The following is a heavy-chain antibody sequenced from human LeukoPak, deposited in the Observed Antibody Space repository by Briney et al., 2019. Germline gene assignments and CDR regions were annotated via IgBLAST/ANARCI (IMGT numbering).Heavy chain of an antibody. CDR2: IFYTEGP. CDR3: ARRGGSPLGAFDI. Sequence: PSETLSLTCTVSGGSISSYYWSWIRQPPGKGLEWIGYIFYTEGPNYNPSLKSRATISVDTAKNQFSLKLSAVTAADTAVYYCARRGGSPLGAFDIWGQGTVVTVSS. CDR1: GGSISSYY. D-gene: IGHD1-26*01. V-gene: IGHV4-59*01. J-gene: IGHJ3*02.